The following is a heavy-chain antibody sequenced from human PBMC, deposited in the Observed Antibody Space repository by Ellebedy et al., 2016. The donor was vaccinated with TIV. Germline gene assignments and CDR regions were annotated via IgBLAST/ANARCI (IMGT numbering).Heavy chain of an antibody. CDR3: ARGVVWGSYRYFDY. CDR2: INHSGST. D-gene: IGHD3-16*02. CDR1: GGSFRGYY. V-gene: IGHV4-34*01. Sequence: MPSETLSLTCALYGGSFRGYYWTWIRQPPGKGLEWIGEINHSGSTNYNPSLKSRVTISVDTSKNQFSLKLSSVTAADTAVYYCARGVVWGSYRYFDYWGQGNLVTVSS. J-gene: IGHJ4*02.